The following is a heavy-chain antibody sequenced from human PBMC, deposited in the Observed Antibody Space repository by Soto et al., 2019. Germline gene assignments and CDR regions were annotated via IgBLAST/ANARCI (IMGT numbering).Heavy chain of an antibody. J-gene: IGHJ4*02. V-gene: IGHV1-3*01. Sequence: GASVKVSCKASGYTFTSYAMHWVRQAPGQRLEWMGWINAGNGNTKYSQKFQGRVTITRDTSASTAYMELSSLRSEGTAVYYCARVCSSGWSCFDYWGQGTLVTVSS. CDR3: ARVCSSGWSCFDY. CDR1: GYTFTSYA. D-gene: IGHD6-19*01. CDR2: INAGNGNT.